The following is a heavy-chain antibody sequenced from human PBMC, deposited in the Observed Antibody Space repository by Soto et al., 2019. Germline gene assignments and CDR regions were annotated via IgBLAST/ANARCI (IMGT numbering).Heavy chain of an antibody. D-gene: IGHD3-3*02. CDR2: MCYSGNT. J-gene: IGHJ4*02. CDR3: ASRKGIYDYFDY. V-gene: IGHV4-39*01. CDR1: GGSISSCYC. Sequence: QLQLLESGPGLVKPSETLSLTCTVSGGSISSCYCCDWIRQPPGKGLEWIGRMCYSGNTDYSTSPQSRVTLSMDTSKIWFSLKLTSVTAADTAVFYCASRKGIYDYFDYWGRGTLVTVSS.